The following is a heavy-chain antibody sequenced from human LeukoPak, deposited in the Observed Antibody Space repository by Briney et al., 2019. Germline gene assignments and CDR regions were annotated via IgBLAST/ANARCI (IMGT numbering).Heavy chain of an antibody. D-gene: IGHD3-22*01. Sequence: GESLKISCKASGYSLIHHWIGWVRQMPGTGLDWMGILYPGNADATYSPSFQGQVTISADKSTTTVYLQWSSLKASDTAMYYCARQGSYDNSGYSFDYWGQGTLVTVSS. V-gene: IGHV5-51*01. CDR3: ARQGSYDNSGYSFDY. J-gene: IGHJ4*02. CDR1: GYSLIHHW. CDR2: LYPGNADA.